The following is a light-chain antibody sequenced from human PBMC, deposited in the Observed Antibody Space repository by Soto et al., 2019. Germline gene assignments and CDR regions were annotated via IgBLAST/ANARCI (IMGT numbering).Light chain of an antibody. Sequence: EIVVTQSPATLSVSPGERATLSCRASQSVGNNFAWYQQKPGQAPRLLIFATSTRATGVPARFSGSGSGTEFNLTISSLQSEDFAAYYCQQYGDWPLTFGGGAKVEIE. CDR2: ATS. CDR1: QSVGNN. J-gene: IGKJ4*01. CDR3: QQYGDWPLT. V-gene: IGKV3-15*01.